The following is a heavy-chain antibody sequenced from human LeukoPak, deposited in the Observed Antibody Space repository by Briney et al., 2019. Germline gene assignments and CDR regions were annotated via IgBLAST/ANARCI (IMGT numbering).Heavy chain of an antibody. D-gene: IGHD2-2*01. CDR2: ISYDGSNK. V-gene: IGHV3-30*18. CDR1: GFTFSSYG. J-gene: IGHJ4*02. Sequence: PGGSLRLSCAASGFTFSSYGMHWVRQAPGKGLEWVAVISYDGSNKYYADSVKGRFTISRDNSKNTLYLQMNSLRAEDTAVYYCAKDRGFFVVVPAALNYWGQGTLVTVSS. CDR3: AKDRGFFVVVPAALNY.